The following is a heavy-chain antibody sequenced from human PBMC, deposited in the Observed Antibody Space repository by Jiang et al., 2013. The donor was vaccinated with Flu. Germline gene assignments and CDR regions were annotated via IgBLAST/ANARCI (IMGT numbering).Heavy chain of an antibody. Sequence: SLSCAASGFTFSRFAMHWVRQAPGKGLEWVSLISYRENRKYYADSVKGRFTISRDNSKNTLSLQMKSLTVEDTAVYYCAREGELLWFGKPQSGWFDPWGQGTLVIVSS. CDR2: ISYRENRK. CDR1: GFTFSRFA. J-gene: IGHJ5*02. CDR3: AREGELLWFGKPQSGWFDP. D-gene: IGHD3-10*01. V-gene: IGHV3-30-3*01.